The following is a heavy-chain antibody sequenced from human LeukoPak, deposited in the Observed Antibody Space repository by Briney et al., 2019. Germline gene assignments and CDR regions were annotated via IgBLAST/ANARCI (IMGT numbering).Heavy chain of an antibody. CDR2: ISAYNGNT. CDR1: GYTFSSYA. J-gene: IGHJ4*02. D-gene: IGHD1-26*01. V-gene: IGHV1-18*01. CDR3: ARDGWELLDSPPPGDY. Sequence: GASVKVSCKASGYTFSSYAISWVRQAPGQGLEWMGWISAYNGNTNYAQKLQGRVTMTTDTSTSTAYMELRSLRSDDTAVYYCARDGWELLDSPPPGDYWGQGTLVTVSS.